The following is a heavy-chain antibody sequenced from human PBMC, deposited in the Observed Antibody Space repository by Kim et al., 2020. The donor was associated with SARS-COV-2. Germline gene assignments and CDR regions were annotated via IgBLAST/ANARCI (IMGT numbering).Heavy chain of an antibody. CDR3: ASNTAMVYYYDSRERDY. V-gene: IGHV3-11*04. J-gene: IGHJ4*02. D-gene: IGHD3-22*01. Sequence: GGSLRLSCAASGFTFSDYYMSWIRQAPGKGLEWVSYISSSGSTIYYADSVKGRFTISRDNAKNSLYLQMNSLRAEDTAVYYCASNTAMVYYYDSRERDYWGQGTLVTVSS. CDR2: ISSSGSTI. CDR1: GFTFSDYY.